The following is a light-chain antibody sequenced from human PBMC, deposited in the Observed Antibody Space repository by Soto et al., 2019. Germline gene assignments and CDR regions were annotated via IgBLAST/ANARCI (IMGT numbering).Light chain of an antibody. V-gene: IGLV4-69*01. CDR1: SGHSTYA. Sequence: QSVLTQSPSASASLGASVKLTCTLSSGHSTYAIAWHQHQAEKGPRYLMNLKSDGTHTKGDGIPDRFSGSSSGAERYLTISSLQSDDEADYYCQTWGTGFQVFGGGTQQTVL. CDR2: LKSDGTH. CDR3: QTWGTGFQV. J-gene: IGLJ3*02.